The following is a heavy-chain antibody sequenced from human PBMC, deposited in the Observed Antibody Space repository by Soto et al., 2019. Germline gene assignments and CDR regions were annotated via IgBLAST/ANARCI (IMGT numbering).Heavy chain of an antibody. CDR1: GFTFSSYA. D-gene: IGHD6-19*01. V-gene: IGHV3-23*01. Sequence: GGSLRLSCAASGFTFSSYAMSWVRQAPGKGLECVSAISGSVGSTYYADSVKGRFTISRDNSKNTLYLQMNSLRAEDTAVYYCATLLLAVAGHWGQGTLVTVSS. J-gene: IGHJ4*02. CDR3: ATLLLAVAGH. CDR2: ISGSVGST.